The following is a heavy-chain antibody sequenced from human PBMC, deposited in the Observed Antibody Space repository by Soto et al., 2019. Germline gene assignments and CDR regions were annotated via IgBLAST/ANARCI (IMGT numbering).Heavy chain of an antibody. CDR2: MNPNSGNT. V-gene: IGHV1-8*01. Sequence: GASVKVSCKASGYTFTSYDINWVRQATGQGLEWTGWMNPNSGNTGYAQKFQGRVTMTRNTSISTAYMELSSLRSEDTAVYYCARGNVVTGTTLDYWGQGTLVTVSS. CDR3: ARGNVVTGTTLDY. CDR1: GYTFTSYD. D-gene: IGHD1-1*01. J-gene: IGHJ4*02.